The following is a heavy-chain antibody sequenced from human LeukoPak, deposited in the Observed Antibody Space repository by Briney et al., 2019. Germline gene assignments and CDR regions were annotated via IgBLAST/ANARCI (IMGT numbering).Heavy chain of an antibody. CDR1: GFTFDDYG. Sequence: GGSLRLSCAASGFTFDDYGMSWVRQAPGKGLEWVSGINWNGGSTGYADSVKGRFTISRDNAKNSLYLQMNSLRAEDTALYHCARLYSSGGMHYYYYMDVWDKGTTVTVSS. CDR3: ARLYSSGGMHYYYYMDV. J-gene: IGHJ6*03. V-gene: IGHV3-20*01. CDR2: INWNGGST. D-gene: IGHD6-25*01.